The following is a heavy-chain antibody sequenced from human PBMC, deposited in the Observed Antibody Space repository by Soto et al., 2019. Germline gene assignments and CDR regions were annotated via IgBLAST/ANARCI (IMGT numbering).Heavy chain of an antibody. V-gene: IGHV3-30-3*01. CDR3: ARDQLLVTMVLGGMDV. CDR2: ISYDGSNK. Sequence: QVQLVESGGGVVQPGRSLRLSCAASGFTFSSYAMHWVCQAPGKGLEWVAVISYDGSNKYYADSVKDRFTISRDNSKNTLYLQMNSLRAEDTAVYYCARDQLLVTMVLGGMDVWGQGTTVTVSS. CDR1: GFTFSSYA. D-gene: IGHD3-10*01. J-gene: IGHJ6*02.